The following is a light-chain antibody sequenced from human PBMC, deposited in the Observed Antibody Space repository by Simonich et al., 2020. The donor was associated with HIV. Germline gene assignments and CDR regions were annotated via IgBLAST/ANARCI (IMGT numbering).Light chain of an antibody. CDR3: QQYNNWPPYT. J-gene: IGKJ2*01. V-gene: IGKV3-15*01. Sequence: EIVMTQSPATLSVSPGERATPSCRARQSVSSNLAWYQQKPGQGPRLLIYGASTRATGIPARFSGSGSGTEFTLTISSMQSEDFAVYYCQQYNNWPPYTFGQGTKLEIK. CDR2: GAS. CDR1: QSVSSN.